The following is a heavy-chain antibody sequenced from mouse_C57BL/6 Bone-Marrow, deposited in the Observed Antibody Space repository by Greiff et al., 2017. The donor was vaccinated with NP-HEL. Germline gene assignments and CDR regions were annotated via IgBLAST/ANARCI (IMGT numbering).Heavy chain of an antibody. CDR2: IYPRSGNT. CDR1: GYTFTSYG. Sequence: VQLQESGAELARPGASVKLSCKASGYTFTSYGISWVKQRTGQGLEWIGEIYPRSGNTYYNEKFKGKATLTADKSSSTAYMELRSLTSEDSAVYFCAPNWDEAWFAYWGQGTLVTVSA. J-gene: IGHJ3*01. V-gene: IGHV1-81*01. CDR3: APNWDEAWFAY. D-gene: IGHD4-1*02.